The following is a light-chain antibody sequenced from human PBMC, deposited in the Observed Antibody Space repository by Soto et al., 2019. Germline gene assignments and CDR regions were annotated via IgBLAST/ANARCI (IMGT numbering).Light chain of an antibody. CDR2: GAS. J-gene: IGKJ4*01. Sequence: EIVMTQSPATLSVSPVERATLSCRASQSVSSNLAWYQQKPGQAPRLLIYGASTRVTGIPARFSGSGSGTEFTLTIGSLQSEDFAVYSCQQYNNWPRSFGGGTKV. V-gene: IGKV3-15*01. CDR1: QSVSSN. CDR3: QQYNNWPRS.